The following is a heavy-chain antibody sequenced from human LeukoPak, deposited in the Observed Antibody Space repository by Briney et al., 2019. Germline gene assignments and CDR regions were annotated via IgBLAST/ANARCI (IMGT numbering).Heavy chain of an antibody. CDR1: GLTFSRYS. V-gene: IGHV3-48*02. CDR3: ARDTEHLYFVFDY. D-gene: IGHD2-2*02. CDR2: ISRSGSTI. Sequence: GGSLILSCAASGLTFSRYSMNWVRQAPGKGLEWVSYISRSGSTIYYADSVKGRFTISRDNAKNSLYLQMNSLRDEDTAVYYCARDTEHLYFVFDYWGQGTLVTVSS. J-gene: IGHJ4*02.